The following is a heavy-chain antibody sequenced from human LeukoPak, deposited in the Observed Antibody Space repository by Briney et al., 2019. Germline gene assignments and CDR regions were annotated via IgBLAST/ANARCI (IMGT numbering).Heavy chain of an antibody. Sequence: SETLSLTCTVSGGSISSSSYYWGWIRQPLGKGLEWIGSIYYSGSTYYNPSLKSRVTISVDTSKNQFSLKLSSVTAADTAVYYCARQFCGGDCYWYYFDYWGQGTLVTVSS. J-gene: IGHJ4*02. V-gene: IGHV4-39*01. CDR2: IYYSGST. CDR1: GGSISSSSYY. D-gene: IGHD2-21*02. CDR3: ARQFCGGDCYWYYFDY.